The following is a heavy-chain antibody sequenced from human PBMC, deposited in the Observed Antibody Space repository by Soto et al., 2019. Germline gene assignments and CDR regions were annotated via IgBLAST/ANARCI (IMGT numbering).Heavy chain of an antibody. V-gene: IGHV3-74*01. Sequence: GWSLRLSCAASGFTFSYYWMHWVRQAPGKGLVWVSLIHSDGSSTTYADFVKGRFIISRDNARNTVDLQMNSVRVEDTAVYYCAKDTGGYGMDVWGQGTTVTVSS. J-gene: IGHJ6*02. CDR3: AKDTGGYGMDV. D-gene: IGHD2-8*02. CDR1: GFTFSYYW. CDR2: IHSDGSST.